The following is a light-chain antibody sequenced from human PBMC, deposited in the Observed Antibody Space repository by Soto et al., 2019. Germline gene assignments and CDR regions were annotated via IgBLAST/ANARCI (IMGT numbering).Light chain of an antibody. CDR2: DSS. CDR3: QQYYTSSPLT. Sequence: DIQMTQSPSTLSEFVGDTVTITCRASQNINRYLAWYQQKPGKAPKLLIYDSSTLERGVPSRFNGSGSATAFTLTISSLQPEDFATYYCQQYYTSSPLTFXGGTKVDIK. V-gene: IGKV1-5*01. CDR1: QNINRY. J-gene: IGKJ4*01.